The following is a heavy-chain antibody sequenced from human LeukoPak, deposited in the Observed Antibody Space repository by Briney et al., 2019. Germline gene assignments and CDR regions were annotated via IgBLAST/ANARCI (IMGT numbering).Heavy chain of an antibody. CDR3: AKVRAKSTYYYDSSGPRDAFDI. CDR1: GFTFSSYA. J-gene: IGHJ3*02. CDR2: ISGSGGST. Sequence: GGSLRLSCAASGFTFSSYAMSWVRQAPGKGLEWVSAISGSGGSTYYADSVKGRFTISRDNSKNTLYLQMNSLRAEDTAVYCCAKVRAKSTYYYDSSGPRDAFDIWGQGTMVTASS. D-gene: IGHD3-22*01. V-gene: IGHV3-23*01.